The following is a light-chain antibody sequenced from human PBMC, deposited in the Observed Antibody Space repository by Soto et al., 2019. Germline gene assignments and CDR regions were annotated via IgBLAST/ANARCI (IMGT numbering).Light chain of an antibody. Sequence: EMVMTQSPATLSVSPGERVTLSCRASDNVHRNLAWYQQKPGQGPSLLIYYASIRATGVPDRFTGSGSGTAFTLTISSLQSEEFGVYHCQHYSNWPPTFGPGTKVEIK. CDR1: DNVHRN. V-gene: IGKV3-15*01. CDR2: YAS. CDR3: QHYSNWPPT. J-gene: IGKJ3*01.